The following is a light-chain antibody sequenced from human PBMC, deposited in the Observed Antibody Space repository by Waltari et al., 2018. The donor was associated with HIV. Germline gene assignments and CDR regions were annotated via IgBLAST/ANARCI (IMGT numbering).Light chain of an antibody. CDR3: CSYAGSSTYV. V-gene: IGLV2-23*02. J-gene: IGLJ1*01. CDR1: SSDVGSYNL. Sequence: ISCTGTSSDVGSYNLVSWYQQHPGKAPKLMIYEVSKRPSGVSNRFSGSKSGNTASLTISGLQAEDEADYYCCSYAGSSTYVFGTGTKVTVL. CDR2: EVS.